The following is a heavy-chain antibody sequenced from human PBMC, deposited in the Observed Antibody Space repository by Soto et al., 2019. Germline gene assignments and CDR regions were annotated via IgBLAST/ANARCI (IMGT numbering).Heavy chain of an antibody. CDR2: VYYSGGT. D-gene: IGHD2-15*01. CDR3: VRVVEAATRHTDFDS. J-gene: IGHJ4*02. CDR1: GGSIDNSHSF. V-gene: IGHV4-39*01. Sequence: PSETLSLACDVSGGSIDNSHSFWGWVRQPPGRVLEFLGSVYYSGGTYYNPSLKSRVTVSVDTSKNQVSLRVRYVTVEETAIYYFVRVVEAATRHTDFDSWGQGSVVTVSS.